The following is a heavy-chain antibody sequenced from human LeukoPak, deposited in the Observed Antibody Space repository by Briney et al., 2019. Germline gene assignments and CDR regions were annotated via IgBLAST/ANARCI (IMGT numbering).Heavy chain of an antibody. J-gene: IGHJ1*01. CDR1: GYIFTNYW. D-gene: IGHD2-8*01. Sequence: GESLKISRQGSGYIFTNYWIGWVRQMPGKGLEWMGIIYPGDSDTRYSPSFQGQVTISVDKSISTAYLQWSSLKASDTAIYYCASQGLMSGRAYFQYWGQGTLVTVSS. CDR2: IYPGDSDT. V-gene: IGHV5-51*01. CDR3: ASQGLMSGRAYFQY.